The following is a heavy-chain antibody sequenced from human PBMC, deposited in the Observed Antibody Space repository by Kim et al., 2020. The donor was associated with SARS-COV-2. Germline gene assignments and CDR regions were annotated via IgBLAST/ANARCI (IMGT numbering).Heavy chain of an antibody. CDR2: IYYSGST. D-gene: IGHD6-19*01. V-gene: IGHV4-39*01. J-gene: IGHJ5*02. CDR1: GGSISSSSYY. CDR3: AGAREQWLVPEGWFDP. Sequence: SETLSLTCTVSGGSISSSSYYWGWIRQPPGKGLEWIGSIYYSGSTYYNPSLKSRVTISVDTSKNQFSLKLSSVTAADTAVYYCAGAREQWLVPEGWFDPWGQGTLVTVSS.